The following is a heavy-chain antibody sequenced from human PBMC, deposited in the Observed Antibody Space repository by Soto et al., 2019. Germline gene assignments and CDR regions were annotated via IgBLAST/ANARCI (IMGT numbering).Heavy chain of an antibody. J-gene: IGHJ6*02. V-gene: IGHV3-33*01. CDR2: IWYDGSDK. D-gene: IGHD2-21*01. Sequence: GGSLRLSCAASGFTFSSYGMHWVRQAPVKGLEWVAVIWYDGSDKYYADSVKGRFTISRDNSKNTLYLQMNSLRAEDTAVYYCARGEGGRVVRYYYGMDVWGQGTTVTVSS. CDR3: ARGEGGRVVRYYYGMDV. CDR1: GFTFSSYG.